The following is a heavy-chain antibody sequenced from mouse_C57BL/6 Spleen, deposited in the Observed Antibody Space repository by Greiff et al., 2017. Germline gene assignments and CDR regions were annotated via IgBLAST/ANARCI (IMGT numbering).Heavy chain of an antibody. Sequence: QVQLQQSGAELVKPGASVKISCKASGYAFSSYWMNWVKQRPGKGLEWIGQIYPGDGDTNYNGKFKGKATLTADKSSSTAYMQLSSLTSEDSAVYFCARLRTGYYFDYWGQGTTLTVSS. CDR3: ARLRTGYYFDY. CDR2: IYPGDGDT. V-gene: IGHV1-80*01. D-gene: IGHD4-1*01. J-gene: IGHJ2*01. CDR1: GYAFSSYW.